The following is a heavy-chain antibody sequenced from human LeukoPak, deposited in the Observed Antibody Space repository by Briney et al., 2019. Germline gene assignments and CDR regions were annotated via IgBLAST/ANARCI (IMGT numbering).Heavy chain of an antibody. CDR3: AMDSAWLPLKFDY. V-gene: IGHV3-7*04. D-gene: IGHD5-24*01. CDR2: IKQDGSEK. Sequence: GGSLRLSCAASGFTFSSYWMSWVRQAPGKGLEWVANIKQDGSEKYYVDSVKGRFTISRDNAKNSLYLQMNSLRAEDTAVYYCAMDSAWLPLKFDYWGPGTLVAVST. CDR1: GFTFSSYW. J-gene: IGHJ4*02.